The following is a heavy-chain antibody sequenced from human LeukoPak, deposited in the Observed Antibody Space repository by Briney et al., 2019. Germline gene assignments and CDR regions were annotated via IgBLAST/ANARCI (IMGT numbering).Heavy chain of an antibody. J-gene: IGHJ4*02. Sequence: PSETLSLICAVSGVSFNDYYWSWVRQTPGKGLEWIGEINHSGYTNDSPSLKSRVTLSIDTSRKQFSLNLRSVTVADTGIYYCTRMTTRHDYWGQGNLVTVSS. D-gene: IGHD4-17*01. CDR3: TRMTTRHDY. CDR1: GVSFNDYY. V-gene: IGHV4-34*01. CDR2: INHSGYT.